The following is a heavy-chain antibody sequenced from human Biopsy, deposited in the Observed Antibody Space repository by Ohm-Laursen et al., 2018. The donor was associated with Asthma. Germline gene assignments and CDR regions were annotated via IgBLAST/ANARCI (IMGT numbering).Heavy chain of an antibody. CDR3: AKDFRGIAVAGDRGFDY. J-gene: IGHJ4*02. CDR2: ITGSGGTT. CDR1: GFTFSSSA. D-gene: IGHD6-19*01. Sequence: SLRLSCSAFGFTFSSSAMSWVRQAPGKGLERVSAITGSGGTTYYADSVRGRFTISRDNSKSTLFLQMDGLSAEDTAVYYCAKDFRGIAVAGDRGFDYWGQGTLVTVSS. V-gene: IGHV3-23*01.